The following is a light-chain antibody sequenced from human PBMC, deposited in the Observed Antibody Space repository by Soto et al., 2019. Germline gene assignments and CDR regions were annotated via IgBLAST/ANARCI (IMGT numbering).Light chain of an antibody. CDR1: QSVSSTY. Sequence: EIVMTQSPATLSVSPGERATLSCRASQSVSSTYLAWYQQKPGQAPRLLLYGASSRATGIPDRFSGSGSGTDFALTISRLEPEDFAVYYCQQYGRSPPITFGQGTRLEI. CDR3: QQYGRSPPIT. V-gene: IGKV3-20*01. CDR2: GAS. J-gene: IGKJ5*01.